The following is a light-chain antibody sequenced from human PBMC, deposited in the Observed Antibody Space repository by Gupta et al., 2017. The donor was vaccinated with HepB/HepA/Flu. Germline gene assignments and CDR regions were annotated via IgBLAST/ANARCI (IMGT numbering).Light chain of an antibody. CDR2: GAS. Sequence: EIVLTQSPGTLSLFPGERATLSCRASQNVRSSHLAWYQQKPGQAPRLLIYGASSRATGIPNRFSASGSGTDFTLTISRMEPEDFAVYYCHQDGNLPLTFGQGTRLDIK. CDR3: HQDGNLPLT. J-gene: IGKJ5*01. V-gene: IGKV3-20*01. CDR1: QNVRSSH.